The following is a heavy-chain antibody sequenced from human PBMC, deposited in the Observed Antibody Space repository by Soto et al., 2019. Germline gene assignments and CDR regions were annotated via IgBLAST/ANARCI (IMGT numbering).Heavy chain of an antibody. CDR2: IYYSGST. Sequence: TSETLSLTCTVSGGSISSGGYYWSWIRQHPGKGLEWIGYIYYSGSTYYNPSLKSRVTISVDTSKNQFSLKLSSVTAADTAVYYCARGGNAYYDFWSGYYQYNWFDPWGQGTLVTVSS. J-gene: IGHJ5*02. CDR1: GGSISSGGYY. D-gene: IGHD3-3*01. V-gene: IGHV4-31*03. CDR3: ARGGNAYYDFWSGYYQYNWFDP.